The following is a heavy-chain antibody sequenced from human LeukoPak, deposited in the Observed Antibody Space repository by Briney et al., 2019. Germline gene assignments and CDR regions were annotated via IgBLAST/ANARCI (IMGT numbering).Heavy chain of an antibody. D-gene: IGHD7-27*01. CDR1: GYTFTSYG. V-gene: IGHV1-18*04. CDR2: IGAYNGNT. Sequence: ASVKVSCKASGYTFTSYGISWVRQAPGQGLEWMGWIGAYNGNTNYAQKPQGRVTMTTDTSTSTAYMELRSLRSDDTAVYYCARVITGDRCAFDIWGQGTMVTVSS. CDR3: ARVITGDRCAFDI. J-gene: IGHJ3*02.